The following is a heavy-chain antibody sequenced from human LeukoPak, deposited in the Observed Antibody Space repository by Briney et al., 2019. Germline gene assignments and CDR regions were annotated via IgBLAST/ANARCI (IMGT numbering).Heavy chain of an antibody. V-gene: IGHV3-23*01. J-gene: IGHJ4*02. D-gene: IGHD1-26*01. CDR1: GFTFSNYA. CDR3: AKAGSIRFDY. Sequence: GGSLRLSCAASGFTFSNYAMSWVRQAPGKGLEWVSGISGSSGNTYYADSMKGRFIISRDNSKNSLYLQMNSLRAEDTAVYYCAKAGSIRFDYWGQGILVTVSS. CDR2: ISGSSGNT.